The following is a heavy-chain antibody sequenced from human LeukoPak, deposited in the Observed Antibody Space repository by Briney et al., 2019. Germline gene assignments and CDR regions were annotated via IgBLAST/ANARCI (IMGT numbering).Heavy chain of an antibody. V-gene: IGHV3-23*01. J-gene: IGHJ4*02. D-gene: IGHD2-2*01. CDR2: ISGSGGST. CDR1: GFTFSSYA. CDR3: AKSLPIAIVVVPAAIPEGG. Sequence: GGSLRLYCAASGFTFSSYAMCWVRQAPGQGLDWVSPISGSGGSTYYADSVKGRFTISRDNSKNTLYLQMNSLRAEDTAVYYCAKSLPIAIVVVPAAIPEGGWGQGTLVTVSS.